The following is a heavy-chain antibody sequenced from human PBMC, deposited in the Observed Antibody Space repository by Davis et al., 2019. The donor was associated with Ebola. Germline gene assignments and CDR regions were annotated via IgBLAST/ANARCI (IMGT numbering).Heavy chain of an antibody. CDR2: INPSDDSK. CDR1: GYTFTSHF. CDR3: ATALEQWLIF. J-gene: IGHJ4*02. D-gene: IGHD6-19*01. V-gene: IGHV1-46*01. Sequence: ASVKVSCKASGYTFTSHFIHWVRQAPGQGLEWMGIINPSDDSKRYAQRFQGRVTMTRDTSTSTVYMELISLRSEDTAVYYCATALEQWLIFWGQGTLVTVSS.